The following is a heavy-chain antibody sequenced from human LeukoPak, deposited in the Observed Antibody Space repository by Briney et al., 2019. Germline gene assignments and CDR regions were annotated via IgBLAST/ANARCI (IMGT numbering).Heavy chain of an antibody. D-gene: IGHD4-11*01. CDR2: INPSGGST. CDR3: AREMGGYSINSEAFDI. V-gene: IGHV1-46*01. Sequence: GASVKVSCMASGYTFTSYYMHWVRQAPGQGLEWMGIINPSGGSTSYAQKFQGRVTMTRDTSTSTVYMELSSLRSEDTAVYYCAREMGGYSINSEAFDIWGQGTMVTVSS. J-gene: IGHJ3*02. CDR1: GYTFTSYY.